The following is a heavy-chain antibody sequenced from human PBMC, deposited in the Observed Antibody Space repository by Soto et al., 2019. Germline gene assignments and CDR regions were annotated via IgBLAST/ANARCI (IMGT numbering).Heavy chain of an antibody. CDR1: GFTFSSYA. CDR3: ARYIPGVSYYGMDV. CDR2: IGESGTPT. J-gene: IGHJ6*02. V-gene: IGHV3-23*01. D-gene: IGHD2-2*01. Sequence: GGSLRLSCAASGFTFSSYAMKWVRQAPGKGLEWVSLIGESGTPTYYADSVKGRFTISRDNSGNTLFLEMYSLRAEDTAVYYCARYIPGVSYYGMDVWGQGTTVTV.